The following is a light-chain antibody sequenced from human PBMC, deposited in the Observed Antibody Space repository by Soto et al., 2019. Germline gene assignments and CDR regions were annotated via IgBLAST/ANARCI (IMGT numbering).Light chain of an antibody. CDR3: SSYTATRGV. CDR1: SSDFGGYNY. V-gene: IGLV2-14*03. Sequence: QSALTQPASVSGSPGQSITISCTGTSSDFGGYNYVSWYQQHPSKAPKLMIYEVSNRPSGVSNRFSGSKSGNTASLTISGLQAEDEADYYCSSYTATRGVFGTGTKLTVL. CDR2: EVS. J-gene: IGLJ1*01.